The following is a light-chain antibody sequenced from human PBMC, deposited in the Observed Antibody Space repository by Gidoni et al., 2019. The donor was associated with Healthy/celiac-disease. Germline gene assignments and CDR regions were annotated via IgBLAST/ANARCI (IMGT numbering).Light chain of an antibody. CDR2: DAS. J-gene: IGKJ3*01. V-gene: IGKV3-11*01. CDR3: QQRSNRFT. Sequence: SVLTHSPATLSLSPGERATLSCMASQSVSSYLAWYQQTPGQAPRLLIYDASNRATGIPARFSGSGCGTDFTLISSRLAPEDFAVYYCQQRSNRFTFGPGTKVDIK. CDR1: QSVSSY.